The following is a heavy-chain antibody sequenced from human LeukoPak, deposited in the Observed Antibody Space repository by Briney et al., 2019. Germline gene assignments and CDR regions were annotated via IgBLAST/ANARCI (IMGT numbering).Heavy chain of an antibody. D-gene: IGHD3-10*01. Sequence: GGSLRLSCAASGFTFSSFAMTWVRQAPGKRLEWVSLISASGSPTYYADSVKGRFTISRDNSKSTLYLQMNSLRAEDTAVYYCAKVGSSWGFGDYWGQGTLVTVSS. CDR1: GFTFSSFA. CDR3: AKVGSSWGFGDY. V-gene: IGHV3-23*01. CDR2: ISASGSPT. J-gene: IGHJ4*02.